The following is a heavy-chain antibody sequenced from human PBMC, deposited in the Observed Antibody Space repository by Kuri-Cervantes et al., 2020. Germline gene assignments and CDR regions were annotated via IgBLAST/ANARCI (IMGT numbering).Heavy chain of an antibody. CDR3: ARGVYYDSSPRFSYYYYMDV. CDR1: GYTFTSYY. CDR2: INPSGGST. J-gene: IGHJ6*03. Sequence: ASVKVSCKASGYTFTSYYMHWVRQAPGQGLEWMGIINPSGGSTSYAQKFQGRVTMTRDTSTSTVCMELSSLRSEDTAVYYCARGVYYDSSPRFSYYYYMDVWGKGTTVTVSS. V-gene: IGHV1-46*01. D-gene: IGHD3-22*01.